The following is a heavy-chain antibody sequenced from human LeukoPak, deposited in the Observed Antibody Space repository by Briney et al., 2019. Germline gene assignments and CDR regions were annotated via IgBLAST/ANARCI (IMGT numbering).Heavy chain of an antibody. V-gene: IGHV3-20*04. Sequence: GGSLRLSCAASGFTFNDYGMSWVRQGPGKGLEWVSGINWNGGTTGYADSVRGRFTISRDNAKNSLYLQMNSLRAEDTALYYCARDKHYYDSSNYVWGQGTLSPSPQ. CDR3: ARDKHYYDSSNYV. J-gene: IGHJ4*02. CDR1: GFTFNDYG. D-gene: IGHD3-22*01. CDR2: INWNGGTT.